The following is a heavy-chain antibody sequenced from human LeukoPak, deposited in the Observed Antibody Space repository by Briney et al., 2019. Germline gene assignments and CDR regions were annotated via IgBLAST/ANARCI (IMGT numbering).Heavy chain of an antibody. J-gene: IGHJ4*02. D-gene: IGHD4-17*01. CDR2: INHSGST. CDR3: ARSGGYGDYPFDY. V-gene: IGHV4-34*01. Sequence: SETLSLTCAVYGGSFSGYYWSWIRQPPGKGLEWIGEINHSGSTNYNPSLKSRVTISVDTSKNQFSLKLSSVTAADTAVYYCARSGGYGDYPFDYWGQGTLVTVSS. CDR1: GGSFSGYY.